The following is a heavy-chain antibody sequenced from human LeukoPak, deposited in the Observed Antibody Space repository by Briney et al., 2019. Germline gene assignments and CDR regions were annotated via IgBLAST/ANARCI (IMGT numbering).Heavy chain of an antibody. J-gene: IGHJ6*03. Sequence: SETLSLTCAVYGGSFSGYYWSWIRQPPGKGLEWIGEINHSGSTNYNPSLKSRVTISVDTSKNQFSLKLSSVTAADTAVYYCARGRPGHYYYYMDVWGKGTTVTVSS. CDR1: GGSFSGYY. V-gene: IGHV4-34*01. CDR2: INHSGST. CDR3: ARGRPGHYYYYMDV.